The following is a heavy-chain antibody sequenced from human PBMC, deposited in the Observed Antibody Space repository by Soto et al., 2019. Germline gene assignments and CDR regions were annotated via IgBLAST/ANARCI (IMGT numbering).Heavy chain of an antibody. D-gene: IGHD3-22*01. Sequence: GASVKVSCKASGGTFNNNAISWVRQAPGQGLEWMGGIIPILGTANYAQKFRGRVTITADESTSTGYMDLSSLRSEDTAVYYCARPYDSSDYYGGGMDVWGQGTPVTVSS. J-gene: IGHJ6*02. V-gene: IGHV1-69*13. CDR3: ARPYDSSDYYGGGMDV. CDR1: GGTFNNNA. CDR2: IIPILGTA.